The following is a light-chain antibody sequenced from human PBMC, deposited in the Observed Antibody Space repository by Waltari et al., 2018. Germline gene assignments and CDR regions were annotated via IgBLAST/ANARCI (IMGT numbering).Light chain of an antibody. J-gene: IGLJ3*02. CDR3: HSYDSSLSGWV. CDR1: SSNIGAGYD. V-gene: IGLV1-40*01. CDR2: DNN. Sequence: QSVLTQPPSVSGAPGQRVTISCTGRSSNIGAGYDVHWYQQPPGTAPKLLIYDNNNRPSGVPDRFSGSKSATSASLAITGLQAEDEADYYCHSYDSSLSGWVFGGGTKLTVL.